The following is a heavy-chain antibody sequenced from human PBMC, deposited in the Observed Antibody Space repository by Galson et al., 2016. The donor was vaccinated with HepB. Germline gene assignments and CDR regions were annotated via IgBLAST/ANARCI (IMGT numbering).Heavy chain of an antibody. CDR2: INPYRGNT. J-gene: IGHJ4*02. CDR1: GYTFRRYG. Sequence: SVKVSCKASGYTFRRYGINWVRQAPGRGLEWMGWINPYRGNTNYAQKVQGRVTLTTDTSTNTAYLGLRGLKSDDTAVYYCARQQAGIDTILDNWGQGTRVTVS. V-gene: IGHV1-18*01. CDR3: ARQQAGIDTILDN. D-gene: IGHD3-10*01.